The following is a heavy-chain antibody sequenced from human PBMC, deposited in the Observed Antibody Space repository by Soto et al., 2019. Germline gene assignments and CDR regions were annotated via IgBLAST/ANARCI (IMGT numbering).Heavy chain of an antibody. CDR2: IYYSGST. Sequence: QLQLQESGPGLVKPSATLSLTCTVSGGSISSSSYYWGWIRQPPGKGLEWIGSIYYSGSTYYNPSLKSRVTISVDTSKDQFSLKLSSVTAADTAVYYCARPPLRFRWELGEQYAFDIWGQGTMVTVSS. CDR3: ARPPLRFRWELGEQYAFDI. J-gene: IGHJ3*02. CDR1: GGSISSSSYY. V-gene: IGHV4-39*01. D-gene: IGHD1-26*01.